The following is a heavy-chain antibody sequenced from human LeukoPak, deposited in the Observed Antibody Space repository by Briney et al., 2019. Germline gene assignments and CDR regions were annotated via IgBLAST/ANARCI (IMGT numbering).Heavy chain of an antibody. CDR2: ISSSSSYI. D-gene: IGHD6-13*01. Sequence: PGGSLRLSCAASGFTFSSYSMNWVRQAPGKGLEWVSSISSSSSYIYYADSVKGRFTISSDNAKNSLYLQMNSLRAEDTAVYYCAREGSSIAAATNWFDPWGQGTLVTVSS. CDR3: AREGSSIAAATNWFDP. J-gene: IGHJ5*02. V-gene: IGHV3-21*01. CDR1: GFTFSSYS.